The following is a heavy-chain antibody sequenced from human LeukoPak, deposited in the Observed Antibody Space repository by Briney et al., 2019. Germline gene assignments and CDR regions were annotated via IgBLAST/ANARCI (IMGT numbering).Heavy chain of an antibody. Sequence: PSETLSLTCTVSGGSISSYFWSWIRQPPGKGLEWIGSIYYSGSTYYNPSLKSRVTISVDTSKNQFSLKLSSVTAADTAVYYCARRSAPGESSGWSIHSDAFDIWGQGTMVTVSS. CDR2: IYYSGST. D-gene: IGHD6-19*01. CDR3: ARRSAPGESSGWSIHSDAFDI. V-gene: IGHV4-59*05. CDR1: GGSISSYF. J-gene: IGHJ3*02.